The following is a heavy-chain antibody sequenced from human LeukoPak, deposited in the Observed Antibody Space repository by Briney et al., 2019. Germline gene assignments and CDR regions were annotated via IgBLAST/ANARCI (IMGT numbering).Heavy chain of an antibody. CDR1: GFTFSSYA. V-gene: IGHV3-23*01. Sequence: GGSLRLSCAASGFTFSSYAMSWVRQAPGKGLEWVSSISGSGSSTYYADSVKGRFTISRDNSKNTLYLQMDSLRAKDTALYSCAKDYGGNSDAFDIWGQGTVVTVSS. CDR3: AKDYGGNSDAFDI. CDR2: ISGSGSST. J-gene: IGHJ3*02. D-gene: IGHD4-23*01.